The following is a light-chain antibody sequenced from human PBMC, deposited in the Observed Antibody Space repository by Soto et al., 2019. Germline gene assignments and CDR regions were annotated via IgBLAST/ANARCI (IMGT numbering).Light chain of an antibody. CDR1: QSVSSN. CDR2: DAS. J-gene: IGKJ5*01. V-gene: IGKV3-11*01. CDR3: QQRSNWPWT. Sequence: IVMNQSPATLSVSPGERATLSCRASQSVSSNLAWYQQKPGQAPRLLIYDASNRATGIPARFSGSGSGTDFTLTISSLEPEDFAVYYCQQRSNWPWTFGHGTRLEIK.